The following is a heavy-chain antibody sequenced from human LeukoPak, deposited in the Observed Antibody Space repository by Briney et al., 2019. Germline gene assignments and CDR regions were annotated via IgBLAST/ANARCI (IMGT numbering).Heavy chain of an antibody. J-gene: IGHJ6*03. D-gene: IGHD5-24*01. CDR2: IIPIFGTA. CDR1: GGTFSSYA. Sequence: SVKVSCKASGGTFSSYAISWVRQAPGQGLEWMGGIIPIFGTANYAQKFQGRVTITTDESTSTAYMELSSLRSEDTAVYYCARDGKMATIMGVYYYYMDVWGKGPRSPSP. CDR3: ARDGKMATIMGVYYYYMDV. V-gene: IGHV1-69*05.